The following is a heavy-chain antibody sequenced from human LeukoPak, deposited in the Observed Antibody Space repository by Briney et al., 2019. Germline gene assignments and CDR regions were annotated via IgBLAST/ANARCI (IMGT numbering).Heavy chain of an antibody. J-gene: IGHJ4*02. Sequence: NASQTLSLTRTVSGGSISSGSYYWSWIRQPAGKGLEWIGRIYTSGSTNYNPSLKSRVTISVDTSKNQFSLKLSSVTAADTAVYYCARDLHYYGSGTLGYWGQGTLVTVSS. D-gene: IGHD3-10*01. CDR1: GGSISSGSYY. CDR3: ARDLHYYGSGTLGY. CDR2: IYTSGST. V-gene: IGHV4-61*02.